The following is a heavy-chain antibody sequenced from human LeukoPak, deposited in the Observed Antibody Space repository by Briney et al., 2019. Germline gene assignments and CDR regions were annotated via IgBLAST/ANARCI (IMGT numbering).Heavy chain of an antibody. Sequence: PGGSLRLSCTASGFTFSSYAMSWVRQAPGKGLEWVSAMSGSGDSTYYADSVEGRFTISRDNPKNTLYLQMNSLRAEDTAVYYCAKTPPQYYFHSWGQGTGVTVSS. CDR3: AKTPPQYYFHS. CDR1: GFTFSSYA. D-gene: IGHD2-15*01. V-gene: IGHV3-23*01. CDR2: MSGSGDST. J-gene: IGHJ4*02.